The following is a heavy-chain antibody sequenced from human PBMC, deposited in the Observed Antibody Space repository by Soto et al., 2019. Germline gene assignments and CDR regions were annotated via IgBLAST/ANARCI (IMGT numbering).Heavy chain of an antibody. V-gene: IGHV4-34*01. J-gene: IGHJ4*02. CDR1: GGSFSGYY. D-gene: IGHD3-10*01. Sequence: SETLSLTCAVYGGSFSGYYWSWIRQPPGKGLEWIGEINHSGSTNYNPSLKSRVTISVDTSKNQFSLKLSPVTAADTAVYYCASRGYYYGSGSYYKAFDYWGQGTLVTVSS. CDR3: ASRGYYYGSGSYYKAFDY. CDR2: INHSGST.